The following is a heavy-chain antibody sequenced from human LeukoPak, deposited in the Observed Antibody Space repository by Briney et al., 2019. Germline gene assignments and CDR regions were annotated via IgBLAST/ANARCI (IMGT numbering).Heavy chain of an antibody. Sequence: PSETLSLTCTVSGGSISSYYWSWIRQPPGKGLEWIGYIYYSGSTNYNPSLKSRVTISVDTSKNQFSLKLSSVTAADTAVYYCARVQSGYDHYYYYGMDVWGQGTTVTVSS. CDR2: IYYSGST. V-gene: IGHV4-59*01. CDR3: ARVQSGYDHYYYYGMDV. J-gene: IGHJ6*02. D-gene: IGHD5-12*01. CDR1: GGSISSYY.